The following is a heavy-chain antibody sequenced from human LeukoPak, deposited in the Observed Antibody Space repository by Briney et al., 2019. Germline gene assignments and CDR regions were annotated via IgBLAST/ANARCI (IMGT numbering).Heavy chain of an antibody. CDR3: ARDYWWNYDY. J-gene: IGHJ4*02. CDR1: GFTFSNYM. CDR2: ISKDGSDK. D-gene: IGHD1-7*01. Sequence: GGSLRLSRAASGFTFSNYMMHWVRQAPGKGLEWVAVISKDGSDKYYPGSVRGRFTISRDNSKNTIYLQMDSLRAEDTAIYYCARDYWWNYDYWGQGTLVTVSS. V-gene: IGHV3-30-3*01.